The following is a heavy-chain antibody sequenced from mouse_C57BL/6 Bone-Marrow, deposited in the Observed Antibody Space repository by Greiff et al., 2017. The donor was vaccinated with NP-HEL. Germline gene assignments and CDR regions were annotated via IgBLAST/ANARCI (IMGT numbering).Heavy chain of an antibody. J-gene: IGHJ2*01. D-gene: IGHD1-2*01. V-gene: IGHV1-80*01. CDR3: ARSELLRPQDFDY. CDR1: GYAFSSYW. CDR2: IYPGDGDT. Sequence: QVQLQQSGAELVKPGASVKISCKASGYAFSSYWMNWVKQRPGKGLEWIGQIYPGDGDTNYNGKFKGKATLTADKSSSTAYMQLSSLTSEDSAVYFCARSELLRPQDFDYWGQGTTLTVSS.